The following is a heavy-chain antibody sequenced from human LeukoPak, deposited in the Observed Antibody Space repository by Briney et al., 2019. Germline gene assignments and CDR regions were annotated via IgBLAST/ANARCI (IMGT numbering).Heavy chain of an antibody. D-gene: IGHD3-10*01. V-gene: IGHV5-51*01. CDR3: ARHLARGVTSDAFDR. CDR2: IYTCDSDK. CDR1: GYSLPSYW. Sequence: EALKISWNGSGYSLPSYWIGWVRQVPGKGVGWMGSIYTCDSDKIHSPSLEGQVPISADKSITTAYLQWSSLQASDTAMYYCARHLARGVTSDAFDRCRQARIVTASS. J-gene: IGHJ3*02.